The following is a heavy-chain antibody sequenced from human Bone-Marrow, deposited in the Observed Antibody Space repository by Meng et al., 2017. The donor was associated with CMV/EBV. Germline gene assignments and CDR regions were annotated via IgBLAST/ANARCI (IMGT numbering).Heavy chain of an antibody. D-gene: IGHD3-22*01. CDR1: SFSSYY. CDR3: ARGQPGITMIVVGKYYFDY. Sequence: SFSSYYWSWIREPPGKGLEWIGEINHSGSTNYNPSLKSRVTISVDTSKNQFSLKLSSVTAADTAVYYCARGQPGITMIVVGKYYFDYWGQGTLVTVSS. J-gene: IGHJ4*02. V-gene: IGHV4-34*01. CDR2: INHSGST.